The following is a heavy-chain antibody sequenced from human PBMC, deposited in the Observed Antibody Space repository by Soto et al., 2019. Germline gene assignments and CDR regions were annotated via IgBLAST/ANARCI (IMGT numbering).Heavy chain of an antibody. CDR3: ARWEKIAAAGTNNWFDP. V-gene: IGHV1-18*01. CDR1: GYTFTSYG. Sequence: ASVKVSCKASGYTFTSYGISWVRQAPGQGLEWMGWISAYNGNTNYAQKLQGRVTMTTDTSTSTAYMELRSLRSDDTAVYYCARWEKIAAAGTNNWFDPWGQGTLVTVSS. CDR2: ISAYNGNT. J-gene: IGHJ5*02. D-gene: IGHD6-13*01.